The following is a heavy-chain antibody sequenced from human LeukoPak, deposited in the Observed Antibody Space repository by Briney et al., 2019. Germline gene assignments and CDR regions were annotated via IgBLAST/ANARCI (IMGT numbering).Heavy chain of an antibody. V-gene: IGHV3-30*18. J-gene: IGHJ6*02. Sequence: GGSLRLSCAASGFTFRSFGMHWVRQAPGKGLEWVAVISSDGSNKYYGDSVKGRFTISRDNSKNTLYLQMNSLRAEGTAVYYCAKVGGSSSHYYYYGMDVWGQGTTVTVSS. D-gene: IGHD6-6*01. CDR2: ISSDGSNK. CDR3: AKVGGSSSHYYYYGMDV. CDR1: GFTFRSFG.